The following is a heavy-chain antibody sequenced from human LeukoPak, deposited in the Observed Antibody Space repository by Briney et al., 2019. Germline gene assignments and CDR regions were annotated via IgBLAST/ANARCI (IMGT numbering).Heavy chain of an antibody. Sequence: SETLSLTCAVYGGSFSGYYWSWIRQPPGKGLEWIGSIYYSGSTYYNPSLKSRVTISVDTSKNQFSLKLSSVTAADTAVYYCARVPAAMEGWFDPWGQGTLVTVSS. CDR3: ARVPAAMEGWFDP. J-gene: IGHJ5*02. V-gene: IGHV4-34*01. CDR2: IYYSGST. CDR1: GGSFSGYY. D-gene: IGHD2-2*01.